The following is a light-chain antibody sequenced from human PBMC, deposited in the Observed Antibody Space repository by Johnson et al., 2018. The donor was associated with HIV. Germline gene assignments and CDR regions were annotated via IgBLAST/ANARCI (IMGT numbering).Light chain of an antibody. V-gene: IGLV1-51*01. Sequence: HSVLTQPPSVSAAPGQKVTISCSGSSSNIGNNYVSWYQQLPGTAPKVLIYENNKRPSGIPDRFSGSKSGTSATLGITGLQTGDEADYYCGTWDSSLSVFYVFGTGTKVTVL. CDR1: SSNIGNNY. CDR2: ENN. J-gene: IGLJ1*01. CDR3: GTWDSSLSVFYV.